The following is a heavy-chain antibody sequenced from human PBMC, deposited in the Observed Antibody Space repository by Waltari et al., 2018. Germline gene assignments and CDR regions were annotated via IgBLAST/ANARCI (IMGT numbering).Heavy chain of an antibody. J-gene: IGHJ3*02. Sequence: EVQLVETGGGLVQPGGALRLSCEASGFTFSTDWMDWVLQAPGKGLQCVANRTQSIVDKSDVDSVKRRFTIARDNPKKSLYLEMNSLRAEDTAIYYCSKRLDIWGRGTMVAVSS. CDR1: GFTFSTDW. CDR3: SKRLDI. V-gene: IGHV3-7*01. CDR2: RTQSIVDK.